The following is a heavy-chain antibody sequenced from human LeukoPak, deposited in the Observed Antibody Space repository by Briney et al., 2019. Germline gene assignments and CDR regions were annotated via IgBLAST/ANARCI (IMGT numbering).Heavy chain of an antibody. D-gene: IGHD5-18*01. CDR2: IYSGGIT. J-gene: IGHJ4*02. CDR3: AKGYNYDYEY. V-gene: IGHV3-53*01. CDR1: GFPLRNSY. Sequence: PGGALRLSWAGSGFPLRNSYMSLGRQAPGKGLEWGSLIYSGGITYYAAYVKGRFTISRDNSKTTLYLQMNSLRPEDTAVYYCAKGYNYDYEYWGQGTLVTVSS.